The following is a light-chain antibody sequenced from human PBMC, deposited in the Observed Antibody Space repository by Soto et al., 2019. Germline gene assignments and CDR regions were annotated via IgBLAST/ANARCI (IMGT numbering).Light chain of an antibody. CDR2: DNQ. CDR1: SSNVGKNF. CDR3: SSYTSIITVV. Sequence: QSVLTQPPSVSAAPGQKVSISCSGSSSNVGKNFVSWYQHVPGKAPKLLIYDNQKRPSGIPDRFSASKSGTLATLDITGLQTGDEADYYCSSYTSIITVVFGGGTKLTVL. V-gene: IGLV1-51*01. J-gene: IGLJ2*01.